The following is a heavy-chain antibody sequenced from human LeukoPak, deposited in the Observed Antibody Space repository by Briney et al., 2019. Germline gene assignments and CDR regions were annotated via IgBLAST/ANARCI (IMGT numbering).Heavy chain of an antibody. D-gene: IGHD3-22*01. J-gene: IGHJ4*02. V-gene: IGHV3-23*01. CDR1: GFTFSNFA. CDR2: ISGSGLST. Sequence: GGSLRLSCVASGFTFSNFAISWVRQAPGKGLEWVSAISGSGLSTYYADPVKGRFTISRDNSKNTVYLQMNGLSAEDTAVYYCAKRGGFDSSGYYQPPEDYWGQGTLVTVSS. CDR3: AKRGGFDSSGYYQPPEDY.